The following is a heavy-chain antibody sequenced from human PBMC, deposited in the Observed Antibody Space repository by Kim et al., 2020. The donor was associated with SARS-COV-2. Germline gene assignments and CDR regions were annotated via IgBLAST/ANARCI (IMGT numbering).Heavy chain of an antibody. CDR1: GFTFGNNW. Sequence: GGSLRLSCAASGFTFGNNWMTWVRQAPGMGLECVAIIKEDGSAKFYVDSVKGRFTISRDNAQNSLYLQMTSLRAEDTAVYYCAGPTSAHAPRYWGQGTLV. CDR2: IKEDGSAK. D-gene: IGHD2-15*01. CDR3: AGPTSAHAPRY. J-gene: IGHJ4*02. V-gene: IGHV3-7*01.